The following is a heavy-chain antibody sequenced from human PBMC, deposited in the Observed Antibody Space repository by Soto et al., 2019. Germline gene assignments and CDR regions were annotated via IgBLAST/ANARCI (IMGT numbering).Heavy chain of an antibody. CDR1: GGSISSYY. V-gene: IGHV4-59*12. CDR2: IYYSGST. CDR3: ARGTTVVVPAAIVQKYNWFDP. D-gene: IGHD2-2*02. J-gene: IGHJ5*02. Sequence: SETLSLTCTVSGGSISSYYWSWIRQPPGKGLEWIGYIYYSGSTNYNPSLKSRVTISVDTSKNQFSLKLSSVTAADTAVYYCARGTTVVVPAAIVQKYNWFDPWGQGTLVTVSS.